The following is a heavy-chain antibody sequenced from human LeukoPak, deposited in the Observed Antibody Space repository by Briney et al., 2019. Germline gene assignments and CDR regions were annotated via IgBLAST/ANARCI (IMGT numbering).Heavy chain of an antibody. J-gene: IGHJ4*02. V-gene: IGHV1-2*02. D-gene: IGHD2-21*01. CDR1: GYSFTGYF. CDR3: ARDGGDHDLDY. CDR2: INPNSGGP. Sequence: ASVRVSCKASGYSFTGYFMHWVRQAPGQGLEWMGWINPNSGGPNYAQKFQGRVTMTRDTSISTAYMELTRLRSGDTAVYYCARDGGDHDLDYWGQGTLLTVSS.